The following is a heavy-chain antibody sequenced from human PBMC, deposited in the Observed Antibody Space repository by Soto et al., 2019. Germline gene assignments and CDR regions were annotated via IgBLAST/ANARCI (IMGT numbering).Heavy chain of an antibody. CDR3: ARVDSRQVGPTWDYYYSMDV. J-gene: IGHJ6*03. CDR1: GFTFSSYW. Sequence: GGSLRLSCAASGFTFSSYWMSWVRQAPGKGLEWVANIKQDGSEKYYVDSVKGRFTISRDNAKNSLYRQMNRLRAEDTAVYYCARVDSRQVGPTWDYYYSMDVWGKGTTVTVSS. D-gene: IGHD2-2*03. CDR2: IKQDGSEK. V-gene: IGHV3-7*01.